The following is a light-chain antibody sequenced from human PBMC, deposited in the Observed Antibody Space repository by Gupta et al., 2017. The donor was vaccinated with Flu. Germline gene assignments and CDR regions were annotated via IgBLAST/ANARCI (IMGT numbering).Light chain of an antibody. CDR2: AAS. J-gene: IGKJ4*01. CDR3: QQSDSTPLT. V-gene: IGKV1-39*01. Sequence: PASLSASVGDRVTITCRASQSITNYLNWFQQKPGKAPKLLIYAASNLQSEFPSRFRGSGSGADFTLTITSLQPEDFATYFCQQSDSTPLTFGGGTKVEI. CDR1: QSITNY.